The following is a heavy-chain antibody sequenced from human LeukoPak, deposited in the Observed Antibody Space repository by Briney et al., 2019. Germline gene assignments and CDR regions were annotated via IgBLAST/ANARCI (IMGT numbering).Heavy chain of an antibody. Sequence: RASVKVSCEASGYTFTSYDINWVRQATGQGLEWMGWMNPNSGNTGCAQKFQGRVTMTRDTSTSTVYMELSSLRSEDTAVYYCARDSRDSSGYSFDYWGQGTLVTVSS. CDR2: MNPNSGNT. V-gene: IGHV1-8*01. D-gene: IGHD3-22*01. CDR3: ARDSRDSSGYSFDY. J-gene: IGHJ4*02. CDR1: GYTFTSYD.